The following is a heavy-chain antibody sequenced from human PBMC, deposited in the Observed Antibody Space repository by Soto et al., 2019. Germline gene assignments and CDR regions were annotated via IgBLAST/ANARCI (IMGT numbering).Heavy chain of an antibody. CDR2: ISGSGDNT. V-gene: IGHV3-23*01. D-gene: IGHD1-1*01. CDR1: GFTFSSYS. J-gene: IGHJ4*02. Sequence: GGSLRLSCAASGFTFSSYSMTWVRQAPGKGLEWVPDISGSGDNTYYADSVKGRFTISRDNSKNTLDLQMNSLRAEDTALYYCAKRERWPASGPYWGQGTLVTVSS. CDR3: AKRERWPASGPY.